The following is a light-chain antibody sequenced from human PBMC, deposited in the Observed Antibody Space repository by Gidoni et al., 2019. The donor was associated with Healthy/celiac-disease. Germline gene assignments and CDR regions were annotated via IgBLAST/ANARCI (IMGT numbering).Light chain of an antibody. J-gene: IGLJ3*02. CDR1: SSTNGSNT. CDR2: SNN. Sequence: QSVLTQPPSASRAPGQGSTSSCSVSSSTNGSNTVNCYQQLPGTAPKLLIYSNNQRPSGVPDRFSGSKSGTSASLAISGLQAEDEADYYCAAWDDSLNGPVFGGGTKLTVL. CDR3: AAWDDSLNGPV. V-gene: IGLV1-44*01.